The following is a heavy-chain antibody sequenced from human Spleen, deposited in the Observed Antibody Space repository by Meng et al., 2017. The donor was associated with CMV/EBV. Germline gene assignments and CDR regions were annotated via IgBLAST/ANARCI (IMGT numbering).Heavy chain of an antibody. Sequence: GGSLRLSCAASGFTFSSFGLHWVRQAPGKGLEWVAFIRYDGSNKYYADSVKGRFTISRDNSKNTLSLQMNSLRPEDTAVYYCAKGWKWGNGYYASDYWGQGTLVTVSS. V-gene: IGHV3-30*02. J-gene: IGHJ4*02. CDR1: GFTFSSFG. CDR2: IRYDGSNK. D-gene: IGHD3-3*01. CDR3: AKGWKWGNGYYASDY.